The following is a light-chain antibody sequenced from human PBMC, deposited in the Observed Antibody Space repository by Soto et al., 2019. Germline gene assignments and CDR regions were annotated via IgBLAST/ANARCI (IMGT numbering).Light chain of an antibody. J-gene: IGKJ5*01. CDR2: GAF. CDR1: PSVTNF. V-gene: IGKV3-11*01. Sequence: EIVLTQSPATLSLSPGERATLSCRASPSVTNFLAWYQQKPGQAPRLLIYGAFNRATGIPARFSGSGSGTDFTLTISSLEPEDSAIYYCQQRNIWPPVTFGQGRRPEI. CDR3: QQRNIWPPVT.